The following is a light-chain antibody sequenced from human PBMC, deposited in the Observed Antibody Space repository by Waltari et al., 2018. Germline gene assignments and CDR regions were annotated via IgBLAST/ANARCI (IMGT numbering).Light chain of an antibody. Sequence: DIQLTQSPSFLSASVGDRVTITCRASQGLNSYLAWYQQNPGKAPKLLIYAASTLQSGVPSRFSGSESGTEFTLTISSLQPEDFATYYCQQLHTYPITFGQGTLLEIK. CDR2: AAS. CDR1: QGLNSY. CDR3: QQLHTYPIT. V-gene: IGKV1-9*01. J-gene: IGKJ5*01.